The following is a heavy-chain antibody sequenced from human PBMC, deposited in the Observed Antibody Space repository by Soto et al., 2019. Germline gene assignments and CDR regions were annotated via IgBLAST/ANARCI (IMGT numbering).Heavy chain of an antibody. CDR2: MNPNSGNT. Sequence: QVQLVQSGAEVKKPGASVKVSCKASGYTFTSYDITWVRQAPGKGFEYLGWMNPNSGNTGYVKKFQGRVTMTRNTSISTSYMELSSLRSEDTAVYYCARGIKYGDYSRWFDPLGPGTLVTVSS. CDR3: ARGIKYGDYSRWFDP. D-gene: IGHD4-17*01. J-gene: IGHJ5*02. CDR1: GYTFTSYD. V-gene: IGHV1-8*01.